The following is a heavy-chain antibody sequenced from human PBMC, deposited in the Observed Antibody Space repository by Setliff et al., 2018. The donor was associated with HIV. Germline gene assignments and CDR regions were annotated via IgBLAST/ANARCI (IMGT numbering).Heavy chain of an antibody. Sequence: SETLSLTCAFYGASFTGYYWNWIRQPPGKGLEWIGYIYYSGSTYYNPSLKSRVTISLDTSKNQFSLTLTTVTAADTAVYYCARAPGGRVTTITYWGPGTLVTVSS. D-gene: IGHD4-17*01. CDR1: GASFTGYY. CDR3: ARAPGGRVTTITY. V-gene: IGHV4-59*08. CDR2: IYYSGST. J-gene: IGHJ4*02.